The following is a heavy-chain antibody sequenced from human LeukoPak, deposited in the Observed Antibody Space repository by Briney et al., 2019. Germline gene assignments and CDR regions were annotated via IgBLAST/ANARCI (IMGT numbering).Heavy chain of an antibody. CDR3: ARRLRLKNPGGDAFDI. CDR2: IYYSGST. J-gene: IGHJ3*02. D-gene: IGHD5/OR15-5a*01. Sequence: PSETLSLTCYVSGDAINNYYWNWIRQPPGKGLERIGYIYYSGSTRYNPSLQSRVTMSIGTSKTQFSLKLDSVTAADTAVYYCARRLRLKNPGGDAFDIWGQGTVVTFSS. V-gene: IGHV4-59*08. CDR1: GDAINNYY.